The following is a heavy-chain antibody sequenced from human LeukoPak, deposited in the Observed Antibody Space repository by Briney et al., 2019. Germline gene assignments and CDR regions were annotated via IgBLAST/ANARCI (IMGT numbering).Heavy chain of an antibody. J-gene: IGHJ3*02. D-gene: IGHD6-19*01. Sequence: PGGSLRLSCAASGFTFSIYWMSWVRQAPGKGREWVANIKQDGSEKYYVDSVKGRFTISRDNAKNSLYLQMNSPRAEDTAVFCCARSAGTVDAFDIWGQGTMVTVSS. CDR1: GFTFSIYW. V-gene: IGHV3-7*01. CDR3: ARSAGTVDAFDI. CDR2: IKQDGSEK.